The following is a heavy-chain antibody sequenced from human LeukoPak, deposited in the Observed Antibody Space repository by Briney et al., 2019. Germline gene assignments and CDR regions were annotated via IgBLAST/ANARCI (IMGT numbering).Heavy chain of an antibody. CDR1: GGSFSGYY. J-gene: IGHJ4*02. CDR2: INHSGST. D-gene: IGHD3-22*01. Sequence: PSETLSLTCAVYGGSFSGYYWSWIRQPPGKGLGWIGEINHSGSTNYNPSLKSRVTISVDTSKNQFSLKLSSVTAADTAVYYCARQDYYDRPSGIWYWGQGTLVTVSS. V-gene: IGHV4-34*01. CDR3: ARQDYYDRPSGIWY.